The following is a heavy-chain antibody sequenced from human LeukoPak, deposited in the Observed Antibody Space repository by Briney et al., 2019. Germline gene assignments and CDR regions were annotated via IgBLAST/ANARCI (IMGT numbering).Heavy chain of an antibody. Sequence: GGSLRLSCTASGFTFSSYSMNWVRQAPGKGLEWVSSISSSGSYIYYADSVKGRFTISRDNAENSLYLQMNSLRAEDTAVYYCARIIGYYDGSGYGDYWGQGTLVTVSS. V-gene: IGHV3-21*01. CDR2: ISSSGSYI. CDR3: ARIIGYYDGSGYGDY. D-gene: IGHD3-22*01. J-gene: IGHJ4*02. CDR1: GFTFSSYS.